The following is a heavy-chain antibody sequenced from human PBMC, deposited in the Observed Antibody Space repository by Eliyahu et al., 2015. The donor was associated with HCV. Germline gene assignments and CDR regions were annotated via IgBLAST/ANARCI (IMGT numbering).Heavy chain of an antibody. CDR2: LYSSGQT. CDR1: GFPVSKAY. V-gene: IGHV3-66*01. Sequence: VQLVESGGVLVQPGESLRLTCEAAGFPVSKAYMSWVRQAPGKGLEWVSILYSSGQTYYADSLQDRFTISRDSSKNTLFLQLNNLRAEDTALYYCARNSYDIRYGYYFDVWGRGTLVTVSS. J-gene: IGHJ2*01. CDR3: ARNSYDIRYGYYFDV. D-gene: IGHD2-15*01.